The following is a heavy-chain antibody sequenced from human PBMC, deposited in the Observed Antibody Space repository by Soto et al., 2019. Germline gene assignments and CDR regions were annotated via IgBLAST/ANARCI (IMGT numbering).Heavy chain of an antibody. D-gene: IGHD3-22*01. CDR1: GGSISSYY. CDR2: IYYSGST. J-gene: IGHJ6*02. CDR3: ARAYYYDSSGPPYYYYGMDV. Sequence: SETLSLTCTVSGGSISSYYWSWIRQPPGKGLEWIGYIYYSGSTNYNPSLKSRVTISVDTSKNQFSLKLSSVTAADTAVYYCARAYYYDSSGPPYYYYGMDVWGQGTTVTVSS. V-gene: IGHV4-59*01.